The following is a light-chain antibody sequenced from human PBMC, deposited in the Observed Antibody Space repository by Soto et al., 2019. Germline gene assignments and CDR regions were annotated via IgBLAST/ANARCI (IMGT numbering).Light chain of an antibody. V-gene: IGKV3D-20*02. CDR1: QSLTSSY. Sequence: EIVLTQSPGTLSLSPGETATLSCRASQSLTSSYLAWYQQRPGQAPSLLVYGVSSRATGIPDRFSGSGSGTDFTLTITRLEPEDFAVYYCQQRSNWPLTFGGGTKVDIK. J-gene: IGKJ4*01. CDR3: QQRSNWPLT. CDR2: GVS.